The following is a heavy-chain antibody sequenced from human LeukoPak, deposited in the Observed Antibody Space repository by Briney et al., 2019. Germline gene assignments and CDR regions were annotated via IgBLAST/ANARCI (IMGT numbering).Heavy chain of an antibody. D-gene: IGHD3-22*01. CDR2: ISGSGNTI. V-gene: IGHV3-11*01. CDR3: ARAYNYDLTDTFDI. CDR1: GFTFSEHF. Sequence: GGSLRLSCAASGFTFSEHFMSWIRQAPGKGPKWVSYISGSGNTIYYAASVKGRFTISRDNAKSSLYLQMNGLRAEDTAMYYCARAYNYDLTDTFDIWGRGTMVTVSS. J-gene: IGHJ3*02.